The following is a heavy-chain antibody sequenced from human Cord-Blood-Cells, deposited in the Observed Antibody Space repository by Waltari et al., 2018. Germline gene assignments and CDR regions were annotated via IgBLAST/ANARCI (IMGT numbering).Heavy chain of an antibody. D-gene: IGHD2-21*01. CDR1: GGSISSSNW. CDR2: FYHSGST. Sequence: QVQLQESGPGLVMPSGTLFLTCAVSGGSISSSNWLRWARQPPGKGLDWIGEFYHSGSTSSNPSPKRRVTISVDKSKNQCSLKLSSVTAADTAVYYCAGTFWGGDCYFAFDIWGQGTMVTVSS. CDR3: AGTFWGGDCYFAFDI. J-gene: IGHJ3*02. V-gene: IGHV4-4*02.